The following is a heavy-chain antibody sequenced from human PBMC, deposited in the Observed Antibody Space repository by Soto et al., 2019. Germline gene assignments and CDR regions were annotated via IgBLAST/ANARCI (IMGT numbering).Heavy chain of an antibody. D-gene: IGHD3-22*01. J-gene: IGHJ4*02. CDR2: IYYSGRT. CDR3: ARLIADSSGYPQYYFDY. CDR1: GGSISSSSYY. V-gene: IGHV4-39*01. Sequence: HLQLQESGPGLVKPSETLSLTCTGSGGSISSSSYYWGWIRQPPGKGLEWIGSIYYSGRTCYNPSLKGRVTIPVDTSKNQFSRKLSSVTAADTAVYYCARLIADSSGYPQYYFDYWGQATMVTVSS.